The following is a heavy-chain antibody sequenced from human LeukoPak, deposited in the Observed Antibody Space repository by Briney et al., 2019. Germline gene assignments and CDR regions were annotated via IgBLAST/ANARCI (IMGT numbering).Heavy chain of an antibody. D-gene: IGHD6-19*01. J-gene: IGHJ1*01. CDR1: GFTFSSYA. V-gene: IGHV3-23*01. Sequence: GGSLRLSCAASGFTFSSYAMSWVRQAPGKGLEWVSAVSGSGGSTYCADSVKGRFTISRDNSKNTLYLQMNSLRAEDTAVYYCAKDGEQWLVPFYFQYWGQGTLVTVSS. CDR3: AKDGEQWLVPFYFQY. CDR2: VSGSGGST.